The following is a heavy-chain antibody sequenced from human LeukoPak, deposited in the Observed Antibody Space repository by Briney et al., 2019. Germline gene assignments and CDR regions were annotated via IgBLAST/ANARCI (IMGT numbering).Heavy chain of an antibody. J-gene: IGHJ6*03. CDR3: VRLCEVYRNWDNYYYYYMDV. V-gene: IGHV3-21*06. CDR1: GYAFSGYS. D-gene: IGHD7-27*01. CDR2: ISNSGEYR. Sequence: GGSLRLSCAASGYAFSGYSLNWVRQAPGKGLEWVSSISNSGEYRYYADSVRGRFTISRDNARNSLSLQMNSLRAADTAVYYCVRLCEVYRNWDNYYYYYMDVWGKGTTVIVSS.